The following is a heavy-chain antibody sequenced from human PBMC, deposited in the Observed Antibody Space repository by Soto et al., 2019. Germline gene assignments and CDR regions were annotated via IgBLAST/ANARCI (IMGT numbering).Heavy chain of an antibody. J-gene: IGHJ4*02. Sequence: SVKVSCKASGGTFSSYAISWVRQAPGQGLEWMGGIIPIFGTANYAQKFQGRVTITADESTSTAYMELSSLRSEDTAVYYCAREELTGTTGFDYWGQGTLVTVSS. CDR1: GGTFSSYA. V-gene: IGHV1-69*13. D-gene: IGHD1-20*01. CDR2: IIPIFGTA. CDR3: AREELTGTTGFDY.